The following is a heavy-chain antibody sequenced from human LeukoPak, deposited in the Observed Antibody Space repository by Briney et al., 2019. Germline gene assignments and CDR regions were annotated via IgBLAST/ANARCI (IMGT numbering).Heavy chain of an antibody. J-gene: IGHJ2*01. D-gene: IGHD2-15*01. CDR3: ARVALDIVVVVAATPEWYFDL. CDR2: IYYRGST. Sequence: SETLSLTCTVSGGSISSYYWSWIRQPPGEGLKWIGYIYYRGSTNYNPSLKSRVTISVDTSKNQFSLKLSSVTAADTAVYYCARVALDIVVVVAATPEWYFDLWGRGTLVTVSS. CDR1: GGSISSYY. V-gene: IGHV4-59*01.